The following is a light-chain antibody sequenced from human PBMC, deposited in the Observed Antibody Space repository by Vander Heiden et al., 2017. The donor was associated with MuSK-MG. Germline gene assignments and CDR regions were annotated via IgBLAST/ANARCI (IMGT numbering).Light chain of an antibody. J-gene: IGLJ2*01. CDR2: RNN. CDR3: ASWDDSRSGVV. CDR1: SSNLGSNY. Sequence: QSVLTQPPSASETPGQRVTISCSGSSSNLGSNYVFWYQQLPAMAPKLLIYRNNRRPSGVPDQFSASKTGTSASLAISGLRSDDEADYYCASWDDSRSGVVFGGGTKLTVL. V-gene: IGLV1-47*01.